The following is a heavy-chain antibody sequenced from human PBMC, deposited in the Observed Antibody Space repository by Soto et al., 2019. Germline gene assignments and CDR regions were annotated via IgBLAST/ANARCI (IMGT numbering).Heavy chain of an antibody. CDR3: ATRTGPPL. CDR2: IYRSGST. J-gene: IGHJ4*02. Sequence: QVQLQESGPGLVKPSGTLSLTCAVSGGSISTNNCWTWVRQPPGKGLEWIGEIYRSGSTNYNPSLESRVTISVDKSKNQFSLKLISVTAADTAVYYCATRTGPPLWGQGTLVTVSS. V-gene: IGHV4-4*02. CDR1: GGSISTNNC.